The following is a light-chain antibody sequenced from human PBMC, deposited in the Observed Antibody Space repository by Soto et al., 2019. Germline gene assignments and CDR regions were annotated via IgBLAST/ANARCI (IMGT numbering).Light chain of an antibody. V-gene: IGKV3-15*01. CDR1: QSISSD. CDR2: GAS. Sequence: EIFMTQSPSTLSLSPVGIATVSSRASQSISSDLAWYQQKSGQAPRLLIYGASTRATGFPARFSGSGSGTEFTLTISSLQSEDFAVYYCQQYNNWPLTFGGGTKVDIK. CDR3: QQYNNWPLT. J-gene: IGKJ4*01.